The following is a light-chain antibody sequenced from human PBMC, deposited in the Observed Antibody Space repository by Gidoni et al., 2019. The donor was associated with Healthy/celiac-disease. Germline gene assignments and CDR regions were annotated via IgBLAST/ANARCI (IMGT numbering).Light chain of an antibody. CDR2: AAS. CDR1: QVISSW. Sequence: DIQMTQSPSSVSASVGDRVTITCRASQVISSWLAWYQQKPGKAPKLLIYAASSLQSGGPSRFSGSGSVTDFTLPISSLQPEDFATYYCQQANSFPPGLTFGGGTKVEIK. CDR3: QQANSFPPGLT. J-gene: IGKJ4*01. V-gene: IGKV1-12*01.